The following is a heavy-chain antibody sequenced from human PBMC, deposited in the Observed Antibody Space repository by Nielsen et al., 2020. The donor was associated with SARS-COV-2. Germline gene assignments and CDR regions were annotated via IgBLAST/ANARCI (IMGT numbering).Heavy chain of an antibody. CDR2: ISRSGDII. J-gene: IGHJ4*02. Sequence: GESLKISCAASGFRFSGYEMNWVRQAPGKGLEWVSYISRSGDIIYYGDSVKGRFTISRDNAKNTLYLQMDSLRAEDTAVYYCATDLTTVDYWGQGTLVTVSS. CDR3: ATDLTTVDY. D-gene: IGHD4-11*01. CDR1: GFRFSGYE. V-gene: IGHV3-48*03.